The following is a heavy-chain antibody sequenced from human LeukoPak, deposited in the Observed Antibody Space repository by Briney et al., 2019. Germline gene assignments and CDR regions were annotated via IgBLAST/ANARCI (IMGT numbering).Heavy chain of an antibody. Sequence: SEALLLACSVPGGSISSSKYASGWIRQPPGKGLEWTGRRYYRGSTHYSASLKSRVTISVDTSNNQFSPKLSSVTAADTAVYSCARPNIRYCSGGACSNDGSDYWGQGTLVTVSS. V-gene: IGHV4-39*07. J-gene: IGHJ4*02. CDR3: ARPNIRYCSGGACSNDGSDY. CDR1: GGSISSSKYA. D-gene: IGHD2-15*01. CDR2: RYYRGST.